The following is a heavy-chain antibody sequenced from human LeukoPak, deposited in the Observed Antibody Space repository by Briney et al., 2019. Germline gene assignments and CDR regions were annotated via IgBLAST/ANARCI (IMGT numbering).Heavy chain of an antibody. CDR3: ARGLGYSYGYGIDY. CDR1: GCTFSSYA. Sequence: GRSLRLSCAASGCTFSSYAIHWVRQAPGKGLEWVAVIWFDGSNKYHADSLKGRFTISRDNSKNTLYLQMNSLRAEDTALYYCARGLGYSYGYGIDYWGQGTLVTVSS. CDR2: IWFDGSNK. D-gene: IGHD5-18*01. V-gene: IGHV3-33*01. J-gene: IGHJ4*02.